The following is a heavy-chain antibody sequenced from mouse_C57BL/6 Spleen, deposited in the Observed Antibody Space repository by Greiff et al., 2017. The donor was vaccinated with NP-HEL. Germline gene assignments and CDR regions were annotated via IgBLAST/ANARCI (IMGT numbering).Heavy chain of an antibody. CDR1: GYTFTSYW. CDR3: VYGSSYDAMDY. Sequence: QVQLQQPGAELVRPGSSVKLSCKASGYTFTSYWMHWVKQRPIQGLEWIGNIDPSDSETHYNQKFKDKATLTVDKSSSTAYMQLSSLTSEDSAVYYCVYGSSYDAMDYWGQGTSVTVSS. J-gene: IGHJ4*01. D-gene: IGHD1-1*01. V-gene: IGHV1-52*01. CDR2: IDPSDSET.